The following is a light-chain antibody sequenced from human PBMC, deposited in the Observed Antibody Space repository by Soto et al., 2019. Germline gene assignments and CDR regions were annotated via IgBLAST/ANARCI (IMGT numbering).Light chain of an antibody. CDR3: QQYSDSSGA. J-gene: IGKJ1*01. Sequence: DIQVTQSPSILSASVGDRVTITCGASQSIGTWLAWYQQKPGKAPKLLIFDASTLESGVPSRFSGSGSGTDFTLTISSLQPDDFATYYCQQYSDSSGAFGQGTRVEIK. V-gene: IGKV1-5*01. CDR1: QSIGTW. CDR2: DAS.